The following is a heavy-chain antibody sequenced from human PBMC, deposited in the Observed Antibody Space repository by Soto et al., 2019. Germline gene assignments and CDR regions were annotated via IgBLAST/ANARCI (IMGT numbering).Heavy chain of an antibody. CDR3: ARVLPTTVTIMDV. V-gene: IGHV3-74*01. J-gene: IGHJ6*04. CDR1: GFTFSSYW. D-gene: IGHD4-4*01. Sequence: EVQLVESGGGLVQPGGSLRLSCAASGFTFSSYWMHWVRQAPGKGLVWVSRINSDWSSTSYADSVKGRFTISRDNAKNKLYLEMNSLRAEDTAVYYCARVLPTTVTIMDVWGKGTTVTVSS. CDR2: INSDWSST.